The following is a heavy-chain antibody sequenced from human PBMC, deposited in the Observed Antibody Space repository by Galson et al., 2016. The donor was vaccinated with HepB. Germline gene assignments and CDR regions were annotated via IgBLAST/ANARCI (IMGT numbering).Heavy chain of an antibody. CDR1: GDSVSSHSAA. CDR2: TYYRSKWYN. Sequence: CAISGDSVSSHSAAWTWIRQSPLRGLEWLGRTYYRSKWYNDYAVSVKSRISIHPDTSKNQFSLQLNSATPEDTAVYYCARVRCSTFRCQNWFDPWGQGTLVTVSS. D-gene: IGHD2/OR15-2a*01. V-gene: IGHV6-1*01. CDR3: ARVRCSTFRCQNWFDP. J-gene: IGHJ5*02.